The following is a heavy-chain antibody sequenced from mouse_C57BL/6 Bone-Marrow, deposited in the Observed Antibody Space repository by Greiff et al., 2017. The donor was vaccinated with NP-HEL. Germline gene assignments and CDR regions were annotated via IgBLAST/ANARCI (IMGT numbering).Heavy chain of an antibody. CDR2: IWTGGGT. J-gene: IGHJ4*01. Sequence: QVQLQQSGPGLVAPSQSLSITCTVSGFSLTSYAISWVRQPPGKGLEWLGVIWTGGGTNYNSALKSRLSISKDNSKSQVFLKMNSLQTDDTARYYCARNSNESSGYVYAMDYWGQGTSVTVSS. V-gene: IGHV2-9-1*01. D-gene: IGHD3-2*02. CDR3: ARNSNESSGYVYAMDY. CDR1: GFSLTSYA.